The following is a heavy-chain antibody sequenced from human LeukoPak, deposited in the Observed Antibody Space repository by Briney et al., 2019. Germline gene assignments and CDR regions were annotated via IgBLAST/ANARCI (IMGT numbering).Heavy chain of an antibody. CDR3: ARVIVFRGYMDV. V-gene: IGHV3-21*01. D-gene: IGHD1-26*01. J-gene: IGHJ6*03. CDR2: ISSSSSYI. Sequence: GGSLRLSCAASGFTFSSYNMNWVRQAPGTGLEWVSYISSSSSYIYYADSVKGRFTISRDNPKNSLYLQMNSLRAEDTAVYYCARVIVFRGYMDVWGKGTTVTVSS. CDR1: GFTFSSYN.